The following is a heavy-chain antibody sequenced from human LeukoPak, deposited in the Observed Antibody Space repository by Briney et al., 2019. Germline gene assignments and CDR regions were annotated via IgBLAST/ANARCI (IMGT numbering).Heavy chain of an antibody. Sequence: GASVKVSCKASGYTFTTYGISWVRQAPGQGLEWMGWIGTYNGDTNYARKLQGRVTMTTDSSTTTAYMELRSLRSDDTAVYYCARDFLCTNGVCHDCFDPWGQGTLVTVSS. CDR2: IGTYNGDT. D-gene: IGHD2-8*01. J-gene: IGHJ5*02. CDR3: ARDFLCTNGVCHDCFDP. V-gene: IGHV1-18*01. CDR1: GYTFTTYG.